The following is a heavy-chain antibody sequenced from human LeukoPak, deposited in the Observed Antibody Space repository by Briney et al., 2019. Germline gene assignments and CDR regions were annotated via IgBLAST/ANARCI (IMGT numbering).Heavy chain of an antibody. CDR1: GGSISSSNW. Sequence: SGTLSLTCAVSGGSISSSNWWSWVRQPPGKGLEWIGEIYHSGSTNYNPSLKSRVTISVDKSKNQFSLKLSSVTAADTAVYYCARVPSESGSAYYFDYWGQGTLVAVSS. J-gene: IGHJ4*02. V-gene: IGHV4-4*02. D-gene: IGHD1-26*01. CDR2: IYHSGST. CDR3: ARVPSESGSAYYFDY.